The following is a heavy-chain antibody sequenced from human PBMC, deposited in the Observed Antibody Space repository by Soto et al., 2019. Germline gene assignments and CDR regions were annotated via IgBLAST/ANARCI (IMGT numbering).Heavy chain of an antibody. CDR3: AKGGEVGGVLGDH. J-gene: IGHJ4*02. CDR1: GFSFKNFG. Sequence: AGGSLRLSCEASGFSFKNFGMHWVRQAPGKGLEWVAFISYDGTYQYYADSVTGRLTITRDNSKNTLNMQLNSLRREDTAVYYCAKGGEVGGVLGDHWGQGTLVTVSS. D-gene: IGHD1-26*01. CDR2: ISYDGTYQ. V-gene: IGHV3-30*18.